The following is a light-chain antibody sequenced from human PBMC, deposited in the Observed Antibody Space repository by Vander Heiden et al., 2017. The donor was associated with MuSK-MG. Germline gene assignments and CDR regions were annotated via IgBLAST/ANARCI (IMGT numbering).Light chain of an antibody. CDR3: QQDSNCPLT. CDR1: QGIRSD. V-gene: IGKV1-6*01. Sequence: IQMTQSPSSLSASVGDRVTITCRASQGIRSDLGWYQQKPGKAPRLLIYAASSLQSGVPARFSGSGSGTDFTLTISSLEPEDFAIYYCQQDSNCPLTFGQGTQVEIK. J-gene: IGKJ1*01. CDR2: AAS.